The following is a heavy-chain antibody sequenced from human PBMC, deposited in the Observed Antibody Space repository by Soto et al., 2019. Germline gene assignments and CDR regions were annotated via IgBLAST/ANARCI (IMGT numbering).Heavy chain of an antibody. D-gene: IGHD2-2*01. CDR3: AALGYCSSTSCYGFDY. J-gene: IGHJ4*02. CDR2: IYYSGST. Sequence: SETLSLTCTVSGGSISSGGYYWSWIRQHPGKGLEWIGYIYYSGSTYYNPSLKSRVTISVDTSKNQFSLKLSSVTAADTAVYYCAALGYCSSTSCYGFDYWGQGTLVTVSS. CDR1: GGSISSGGYY. V-gene: IGHV4-31*03.